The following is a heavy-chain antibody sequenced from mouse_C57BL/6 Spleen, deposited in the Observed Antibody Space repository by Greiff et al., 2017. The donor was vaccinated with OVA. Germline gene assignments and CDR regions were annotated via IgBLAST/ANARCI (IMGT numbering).Heavy chain of an antibody. CDR3: TGKSLCGYPFAY. CDR2: IYPGNSDT. Sequence: VQLQQSGTVLARPGASVKMSCKTSGYTFTSYWMHWVKQRPGQGLEWIGAIYPGNSDTSYNQKFKGKAKLTAVTSASTAYMELSSLTNEDSAVYYCTGKSLCGYPFAYWGQGTLVTVSA. CDR1: GYTFTSYW. V-gene: IGHV1-5*01. J-gene: IGHJ3*01. D-gene: IGHD2-2*01.